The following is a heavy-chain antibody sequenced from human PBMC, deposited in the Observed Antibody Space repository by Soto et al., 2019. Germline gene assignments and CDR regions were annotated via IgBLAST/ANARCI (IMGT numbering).Heavy chain of an antibody. CDR1: GFTFSSYA. V-gene: IGHV3-30*04. CDR2: ISYDGSNK. J-gene: IGHJ2*01. CDR3: ARDRGYSSSSGMSWYFDL. D-gene: IGHD6-6*01. Sequence: GGSLRLSCAASGFTFSSYAMHWVRQAPGKGLEWVAVISYDGSNKYYADSVKGRFTISRDNSKNTLYLQMNSLRAEDTAVYYCARDRGYSSSSGMSWYFDLWGRGTLVTVSS.